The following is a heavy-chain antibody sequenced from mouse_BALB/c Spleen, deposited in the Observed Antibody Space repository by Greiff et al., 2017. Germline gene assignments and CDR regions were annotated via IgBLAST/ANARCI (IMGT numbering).Heavy chain of an antibody. D-gene: IGHD1-1*01. Sequence: VQLQQSGAELARPGASVKMSCKASGYTFTSYTMHWVQQRPGQGLEWIGYINPSSGYTNYNQKFTDKATLTADKSSSTAYMQLSSLTSEDSAVYYSAKGKIDYGSSYYFDNGGQGTTLTVSS. V-gene: IGHV1-4*01. J-gene: IGHJ2*01. CDR2: INPSSGYT. CDR1: GYTFTSYT. CDR3: AKGKIDYGSSYYFDN.